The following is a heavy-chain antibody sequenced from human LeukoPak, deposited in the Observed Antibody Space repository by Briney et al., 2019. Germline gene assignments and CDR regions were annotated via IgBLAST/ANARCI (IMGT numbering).Heavy chain of an antibody. CDR3: ARVVRYYYGSGSAPYYYYYMDV. D-gene: IGHD3-10*01. V-gene: IGHV4-61*05. CDR1: GGSISSSSYY. CDR2: IYYSGST. J-gene: IGHJ6*03. Sequence: SETLSLTCTVSGGSISSSSYYWGWIRQPPGKGLEWIGYIYYSGSTNYNPSLKSRVTISVDTSKNQFSLKLSSVTAADTAVYYCARVVRYYYGSGSAPYYYYYMDVWGKGTTVTISS.